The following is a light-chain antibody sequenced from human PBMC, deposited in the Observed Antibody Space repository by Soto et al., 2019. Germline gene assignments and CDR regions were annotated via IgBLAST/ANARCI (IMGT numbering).Light chain of an antibody. Sequence: QSALTQRASVSGSPGQSLTISCTGTSSDVGSGYNYVSWYQQHPGKAPKLMIYEVTNRPSGVSNRFSGSKSGNTASLTISGLQAEDEADYYCSSYTPSSTTVFGGGTKVTVL. CDR2: EVT. J-gene: IGLJ3*02. V-gene: IGLV2-14*01. CDR1: SSDVGSGYNY. CDR3: SSYTPSSTTV.